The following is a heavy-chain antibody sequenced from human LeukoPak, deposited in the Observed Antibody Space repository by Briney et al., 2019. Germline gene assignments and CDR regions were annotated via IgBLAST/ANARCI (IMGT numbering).Heavy chain of an antibody. CDR2: IYYSGST. CDR1: GGSISSGGYY. D-gene: IGHD2-15*01. CDR3: AREGVGYCSGGSCYGLSVFDY. Sequence: SETLSLTCTVSGGSISSGGYYWSWIRQHPGKGLEWIGYIYYSGSTYYNPSLKSRVTISVDTSKNQFSLKLSSVTAADTAVYYCAREGVGYCSGGSCYGLSVFDYWGQGTLVTVSS. J-gene: IGHJ4*02. V-gene: IGHV4-31*03.